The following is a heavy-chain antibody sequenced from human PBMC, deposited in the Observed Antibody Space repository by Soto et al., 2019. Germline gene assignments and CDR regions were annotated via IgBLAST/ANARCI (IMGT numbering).Heavy chain of an antibody. CDR2: IYYSGST. D-gene: IGHD1-26*01. Sequence: QVQLQESGPGLVKPSETLSLTCTVSGGSIRSYYWSWIRQPPGKGLEWIGYIYYSGSTNYNPSLXGRVPIXXDTSKNQFSLKLSSVTAADTAVYYCARRWGPTFDYWGQGTLVTVSS. V-gene: IGHV4-59*01. CDR1: GGSIRSYY. CDR3: ARRWGPTFDY. J-gene: IGHJ4*02.